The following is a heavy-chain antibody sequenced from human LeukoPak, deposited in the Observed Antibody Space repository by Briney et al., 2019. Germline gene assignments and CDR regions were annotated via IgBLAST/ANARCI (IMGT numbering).Heavy chain of an antibody. CDR2: ISGGSGST. CDR3: AKHRFESGGYHSTD. D-gene: IGHD3-22*01. J-gene: IGHJ4*02. Sequence: GGSLRLSCAASGFTFSSYAMSWDRQAPGKGLAWVSTISGGSGSTYCADSVKGRFTISRDNPKNTLYLQMNSLRDEDTAVYYCAKHRFESGGYHSTDWGQGTLVTVSS. V-gene: IGHV3-23*01. CDR1: GFTFSSYA.